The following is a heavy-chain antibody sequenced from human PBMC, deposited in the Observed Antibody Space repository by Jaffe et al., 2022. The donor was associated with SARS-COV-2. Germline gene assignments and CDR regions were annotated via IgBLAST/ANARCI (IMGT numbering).Heavy chain of an antibody. CDR3: ARDFKGPTGYSRGWSFDY. CDR1: GFTFSTYT. D-gene: IGHD6-19*01. CDR2: ISFDGSDI. V-gene: IGHV3-30-3*01. J-gene: IGHJ4*02. Sequence: QVQLVESGGGVVQPGRSLRLSCGASGFTFSTYTIHWVRQAPGKGLEWVAVISFDGSDIYYADSVRGRFTISRDNSKDTLFLQMNSLRAEDTAVYYCARDFKGPTGYSRGWSFDYWGQGTLVTVSS.